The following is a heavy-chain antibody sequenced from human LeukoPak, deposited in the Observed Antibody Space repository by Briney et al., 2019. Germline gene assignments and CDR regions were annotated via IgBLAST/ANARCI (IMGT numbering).Heavy chain of an antibody. J-gene: IGHJ3*02. CDR3: ARYDYYDNSARFDI. D-gene: IGHD3-22*01. CDR2: FYTSGST. V-gene: IGHV4-61*02. Sequence: SETLSLTCTVSGGSISSGSYYWSWIRQRAGKGLEWIGRFYTSGSTNYSPSLKSRVTISVDTSKNQFSLKLNSVTAADTAVYYCARYDYYDNSARFDIWGQGTMVTVSS. CDR1: GGSISSGSYY.